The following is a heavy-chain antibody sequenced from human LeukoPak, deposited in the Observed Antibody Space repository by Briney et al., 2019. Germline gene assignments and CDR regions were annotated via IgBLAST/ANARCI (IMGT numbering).Heavy chain of an antibody. V-gene: IGHV3-53*01. CDR3: ARERTVRGVMGAFDI. D-gene: IGHD3-10*01. CDR1: GFTVSSNY. Sequence: AGGSLRLSCAASGFTVSSNYMSWVRQAPGKGLEWVSVIYSGGSTYYADSVKGRFTISRDNSKNTLYLQMNSLRAEDTAVYYCARERTVRGVMGAFDIWGQGTMVTVSS. J-gene: IGHJ3*02. CDR2: IYSGGST.